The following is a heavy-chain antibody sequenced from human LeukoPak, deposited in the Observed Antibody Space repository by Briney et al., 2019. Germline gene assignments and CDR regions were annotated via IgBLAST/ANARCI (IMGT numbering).Heavy chain of an antibody. CDR1: GGSISSGGYY. D-gene: IGHD3-22*01. CDR3: ARDAAYYYDSSGHGIDY. V-gene: IGHV4-31*03. CDR2: IYYSGST. Sequence: SETLSLTCTVSGGSISSGGYYWSWIRQHPGKGLEWIGYIYYSGSTYYNPSLKSRVTISVDTSKNQFSLKLSSVTAADTAVYYCARDAAYYYDSSGHGIDYWGQGTLVTVSS. J-gene: IGHJ4*02.